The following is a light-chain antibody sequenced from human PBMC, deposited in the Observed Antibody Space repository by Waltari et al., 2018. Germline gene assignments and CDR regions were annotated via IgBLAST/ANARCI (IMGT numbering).Light chain of an antibody. Sequence: DIQMTQSPSSLSASVGDTVTITCRASQGISSYLNWFQQKPGKAPKLLISAASSLEIGVPSRFSGSGSGTEFTLTISSLQPEDFAGYYCLQHNSYPYSFGQGTKVEIK. CDR2: AAS. CDR1: QGISSY. J-gene: IGKJ2*03. CDR3: LQHNSYPYS. V-gene: IGKV1-17*01.